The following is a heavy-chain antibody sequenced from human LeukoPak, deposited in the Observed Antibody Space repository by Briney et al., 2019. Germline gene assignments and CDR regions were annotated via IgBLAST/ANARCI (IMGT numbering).Heavy chain of an antibody. CDR2: IIPIFGTA. D-gene: IGHD5-18*01. J-gene: IGHJ4*02. CDR3: AREVDTAMGYYFDY. Sequence: SVKVSCKASGGTFSSYAISWVRQAPGQGLEWMGGIIPIFGTANYAQKFQGRVTITADKSMSTAYMELSSLRSEDTAVYYCAREVDTAMGYYFDYWGQGTLVTVSS. V-gene: IGHV1-69*06. CDR1: GGTFSSYA.